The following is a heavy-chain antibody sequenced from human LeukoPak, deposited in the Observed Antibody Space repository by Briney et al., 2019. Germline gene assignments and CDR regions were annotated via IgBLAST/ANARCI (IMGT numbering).Heavy chain of an antibody. D-gene: IGHD3-10*01. CDR2: IYSGGST. CDR3: ARFPSGGKRRYYYGMDV. V-gene: IGHV3-66*02. CDR1: GFTVSSNY. J-gene: IGHJ6*02. Sequence: PGGSLRLSCAASGFTVSSNYMSWVRQAPGKGLEWVSVIYSGGSTYYADSVKGRFTISRDNSKNTLYLQMNSLRAEDTAVYYCARFPSGGKRRYYYGMDVWGQETTVTVSS.